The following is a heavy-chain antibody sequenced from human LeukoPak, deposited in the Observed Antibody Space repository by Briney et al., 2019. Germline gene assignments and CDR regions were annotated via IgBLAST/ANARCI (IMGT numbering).Heavy chain of an antibody. Sequence: GGPLRLSCAASGFTFSSYWMSWVRQAPGKGLEWVANIKQDGSEKYYVDSVKGRFTMSRDNAKNSLYLQLNSLRAEDTAVYYCARLEEKADFDYWGQGTLVTVSS. CDR1: GFTFSSYW. CDR3: ARLEEKADFDY. V-gene: IGHV3-7*01. D-gene: IGHD3-3*01. CDR2: IKQDGSEK. J-gene: IGHJ4*02.